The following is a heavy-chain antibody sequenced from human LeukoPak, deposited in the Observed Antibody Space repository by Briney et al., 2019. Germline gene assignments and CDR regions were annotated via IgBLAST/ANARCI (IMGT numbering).Heavy chain of an antibody. D-gene: IGHD3-10*01. V-gene: IGHV5-51*01. CDR1: GYSFTNYW. CDR3: ARSMVRGVIIASFDY. J-gene: IGHJ4*02. Sequence: GESLKISCKGSGYSFTNYWIGWVRQMSGKGLEWMGIIYPGDSDTRYSPSFQGQVTISADKSISTAYLQWSSLKASDTAMYYCARSMVRGVIIASFDYWGRGTLVTVSS. CDR2: IYPGDSDT.